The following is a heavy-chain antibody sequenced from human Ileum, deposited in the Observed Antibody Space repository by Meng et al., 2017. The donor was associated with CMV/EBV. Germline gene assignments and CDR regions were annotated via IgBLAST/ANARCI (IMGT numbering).Heavy chain of an antibody. CDR1: GFTLSNYW. CDR2: ISLDGSST. V-gene: IGHV3-74*01. J-gene: IGHJ4*02. Sequence: GESLKISCVVSGFTLSNYWMHWVRQAPGKGLVWVSRISLDGSSTNYADSVKGRFTISRDNAKNTVYLQMNSLRAEDTAVYYCARELYDFWSGYFNPIDYWGLGTLVTVSS. D-gene: IGHD3-3*01. CDR3: ARELYDFWSGYFNPIDY.